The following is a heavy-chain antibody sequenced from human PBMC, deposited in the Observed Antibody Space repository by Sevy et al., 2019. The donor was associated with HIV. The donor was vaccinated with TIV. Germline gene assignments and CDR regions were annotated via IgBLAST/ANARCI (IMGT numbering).Heavy chain of an antibody. CDR2: FDPEDGET. D-gene: IGHD3-22*01. J-gene: IGHJ5*02. CDR1: GYTLTELS. V-gene: IGHV1-24*01. Sequence: ASVKVSCKVSGYTLTELSMHWVRQAPGKGLEWMGGFDPEDGETIYAQKFQGRVTMTVDTSTDTAYMELSSLRAEDTAVYFCAQYYYDISGYYRSGWFDPWGQGTLVTVSS. CDR3: AQYYYDISGYYRSGWFDP.